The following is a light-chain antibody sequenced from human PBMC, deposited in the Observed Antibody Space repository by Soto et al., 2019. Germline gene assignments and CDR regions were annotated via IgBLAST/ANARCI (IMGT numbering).Light chain of an antibody. CDR3: SSYAGSNNFVV. V-gene: IGLV2-8*01. J-gene: IGLJ2*01. Sequence: QSVLTQPPSASGSPGQSVTISCTGTSSDVGGYNYVSWYQQHPGKAPKLMIYEVSKRPSGVPDRFSGSKSGNTASLTVSGLQAEDXADYYCSSYAGSNNFVVFGGGTKLTVL. CDR1: SSDVGGYNY. CDR2: EVS.